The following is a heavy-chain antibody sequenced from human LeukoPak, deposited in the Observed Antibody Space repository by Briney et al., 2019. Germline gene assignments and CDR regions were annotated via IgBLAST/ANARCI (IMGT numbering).Heavy chain of an antibody. Sequence: PGGSLRLSCTASGFTFSDYAMSWVRQAPGKGLEWVSGISGSGGSIRYADSVKGRFIISRDNSKNTLYLQMNSLRAEDTAVYYCAKVSGLRIGHFDYWGQGTLVTVSS. CDR3: AKVSGLRIGHFDY. D-gene: IGHD2-15*01. CDR1: GFTFSDYA. J-gene: IGHJ4*02. V-gene: IGHV3-23*01. CDR2: ISGSGGSI.